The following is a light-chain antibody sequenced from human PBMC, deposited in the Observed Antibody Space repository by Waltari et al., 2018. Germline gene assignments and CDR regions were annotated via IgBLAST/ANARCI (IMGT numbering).Light chain of an antibody. V-gene: IGLV3-1*01. CDR2: QDK. Sequence: SSELTQPPSMSVSPGQTATIPCSGDNLGDTYVSWYQQKPGQSPVVVISQDKKRPSGIPERFSGSNSGNTATLTIGGAQAVDEADYYCQAWDSTTAVVFGGGTKLTVL. CDR3: QAWDSTTAVV. J-gene: IGLJ2*01. CDR1: NLGDTY.